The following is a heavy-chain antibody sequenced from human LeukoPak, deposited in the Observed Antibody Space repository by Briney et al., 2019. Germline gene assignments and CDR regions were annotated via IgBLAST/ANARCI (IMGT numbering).Heavy chain of an antibody. D-gene: IGHD6-19*01. CDR1: GFTFSSYE. J-gene: IGHJ4*02. Sequence: PGGSLRLSCAASGFTFSSYEMNWVRQAPGKGLEWVSYISSSGNTIYDADSVKGRFTISRDNAKNSLYPQMNSLRAEDTAVYYCARAFIGSGWYYFDYWGQGTLVTVSS. CDR3: ARAFIGSGWYYFDY. CDR2: ISSSGNTI. V-gene: IGHV3-48*03.